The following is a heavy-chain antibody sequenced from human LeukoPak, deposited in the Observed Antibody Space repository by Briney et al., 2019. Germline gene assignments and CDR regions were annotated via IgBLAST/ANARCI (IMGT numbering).Heavy chain of an antibody. CDR2: VLHTGAT. CDR1: GYSISTGYY. CDR3: ARGTLAVADIFDY. D-gene: IGHD6-19*01. V-gene: IGHV4-38-2*02. Sequence: SETLSLTCTVSGYSISTGYYWGWVRQTPGKGLEWLGTVLHTGATYYNPSLRSRVTISVDTAKNQFSLRVRSMTAADTGVYYCARGTLAVADIFDYWGQGTLVTVSS. J-gene: IGHJ4*02.